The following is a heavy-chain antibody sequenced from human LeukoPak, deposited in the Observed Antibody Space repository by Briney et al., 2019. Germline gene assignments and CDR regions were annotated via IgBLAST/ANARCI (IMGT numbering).Heavy chain of an antibody. V-gene: IGHV4-31*03. D-gene: IGHD6-19*01. CDR1: GGSISSGGYY. CDR2: IYYSGST. CDR3: AGLAAYSSGWYSRLYYFDY. J-gene: IGHJ4*02. Sequence: SETLSLTCTVSGGSISSGGYYWSWIRQHPGKGLEWIGYIYYSGSTYYNPSLKSRVTISVDTSKNQFSLKLSSVTAADTAVYYCAGLAAYSSGWYSRLYYFDYWGQGTLVTVSS.